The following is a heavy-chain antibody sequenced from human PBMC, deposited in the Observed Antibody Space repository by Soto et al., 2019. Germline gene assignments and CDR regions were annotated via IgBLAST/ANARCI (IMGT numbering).Heavy chain of an antibody. Sequence: PSETLSLTCTVSGASISRYYWIWIRQSPGKGLEWIGYLYNTGSTIYNPSLKSRVTISVDTSKNQFSLKMNSVTAADTAVYYCARDLWGYCGGDCYPLDVWGQGTTVT. J-gene: IGHJ6*02. CDR3: ARDLWGYCGGDCYPLDV. V-gene: IGHV4-59*01. CDR2: LYNTGST. D-gene: IGHD2-21*02. CDR1: GASISRYY.